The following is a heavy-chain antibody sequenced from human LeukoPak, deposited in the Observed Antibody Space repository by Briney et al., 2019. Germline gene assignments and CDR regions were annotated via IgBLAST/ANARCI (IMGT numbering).Heavy chain of an antibody. Sequence: SETLSLTCTVSGGSISNYYWSWIRQPAGKGLEWIGLTYTSGSTNYNPSLKSRVTMSVDTSKNQFSLKLSSVTAADTAVYFCARTPIYYYDNSGYYNWGQGTLVTVSS. V-gene: IGHV4-4*07. CDR3: ARTPIYYYDNSGYYN. D-gene: IGHD3-22*01. CDR1: GGSISNYY. CDR2: TYTSGST. J-gene: IGHJ4*02.